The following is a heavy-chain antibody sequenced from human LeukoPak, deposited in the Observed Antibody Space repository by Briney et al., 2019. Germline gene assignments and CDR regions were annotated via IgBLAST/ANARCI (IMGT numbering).Heavy chain of an antibody. Sequence: GGSLRLSCAASGFTFSDYYMSWIRQAPGKGLEWVSYISSSGSTIYYADSVKGRFTISRDNAKNSLYLQMSSLRAEDTAVYYCARDDYDFWSGYYDYWGQGTLVTVSS. CDR2: ISSSGSTI. V-gene: IGHV3-11*01. CDR3: ARDDYDFWSGYYDY. J-gene: IGHJ4*02. CDR1: GFTFSDYY. D-gene: IGHD3-3*01.